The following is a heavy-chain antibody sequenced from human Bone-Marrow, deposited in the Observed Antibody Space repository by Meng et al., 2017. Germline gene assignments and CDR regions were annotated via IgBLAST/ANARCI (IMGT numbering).Heavy chain of an antibody. CDR3: ARWAPSSRTFDY. Sequence: QVQLQESGPALVKPSQTLSLTCTVSGGSISRGGYYWSWIRQHPGKGLEWIGYIYYSGSTYYNPSLKSLVTISVDTSKNQFSLKLSSVTAADTAVYYCARWAPSSRTFDYWGQGTLVTVFS. CDR2: IYYSGST. D-gene: IGHD6-13*01. CDR1: GGSISRGGYY. V-gene: IGHV4-31*01. J-gene: IGHJ4*02.